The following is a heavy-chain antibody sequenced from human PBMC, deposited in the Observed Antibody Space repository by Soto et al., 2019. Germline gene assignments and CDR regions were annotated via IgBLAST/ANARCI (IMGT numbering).Heavy chain of an antibody. D-gene: IGHD2-15*01. J-gene: IGHJ5*02. V-gene: IGHV5-10-1*01. CDR2: IDPSDSYT. Sequence: GESLKISCKGSGYIFTSYWISWVRQMPGKGLEWMGRIDPSDSYTNYSPSFQGHVTISADKSINTAYLQWSSLKASDTAMYYCARHGPLLSVWCDPWGQGTLVTVSS. CDR1: GYIFTSYW. CDR3: ARHGPLLSVWCDP.